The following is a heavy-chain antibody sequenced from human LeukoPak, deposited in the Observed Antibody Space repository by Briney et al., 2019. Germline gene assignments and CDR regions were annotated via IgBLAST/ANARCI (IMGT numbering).Heavy chain of an antibody. CDR2: IYYSGST. J-gene: IGHJ3*02. CDR3: ARSYYYGSGSPPSTQTFDI. CDR1: GGSISSYY. V-gene: IGHV4-59*08. D-gene: IGHD3-10*01. Sequence: PSETLSLTCTVSGGSISSYYWSWIRQPPGKGLEWIGYIYYSGSTNYNPSLKSRVTISVDTSKNQFSLKLSSVTAADTAVYYCARSYYYGSGSPPSTQTFDIWGQGTMVTVSS.